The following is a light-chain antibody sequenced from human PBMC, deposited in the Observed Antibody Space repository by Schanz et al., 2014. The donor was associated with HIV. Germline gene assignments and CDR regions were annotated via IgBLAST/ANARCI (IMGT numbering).Light chain of an antibody. CDR2: GAS. V-gene: IGKV3D-20*02. CDR3: QQRSNRPPNYT. CDR1: QSVSSSY. Sequence: EIVLTQSPGTLSLSPGERATLSCRASQSVSSSYLAWYQQKPGQAPRLLIYGASSRATGIPDRFSGSGSGTDFTLTISSLEPDDFAVYYCQQRSNRPPNYTSGQGTKLEIK. J-gene: IGKJ2*01.